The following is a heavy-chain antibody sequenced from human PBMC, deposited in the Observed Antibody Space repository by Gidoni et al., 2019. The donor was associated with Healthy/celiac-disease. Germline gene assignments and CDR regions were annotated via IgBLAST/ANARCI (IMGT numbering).Heavy chain of an antibody. V-gene: IGHV3-15*01. CDR3: TTDDFWDCSSTSCYV. D-gene: IGHD2-2*01. CDR1: GFTFSNAW. CDR2: IKSKTDGGTT. J-gene: IGHJ4*02. Sequence: EVQLVASGGGLVKPGGSLRLSCAASGFTFSNAWRSWVRQAPGKGLEWVGRIKSKTDGGTTDYAAPVKGRFTISRDDSKNTLYLQMNSLKTEDTAVYYCTTDDFWDCSSTSCYVWGQGTLVTVSS.